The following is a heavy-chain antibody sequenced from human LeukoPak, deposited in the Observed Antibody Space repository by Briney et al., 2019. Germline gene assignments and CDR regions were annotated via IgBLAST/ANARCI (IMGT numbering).Heavy chain of an antibody. CDR2: IYPGDSDT. D-gene: IGHD6-19*01. Sequence: GESLKISCKGSGYIFTSYWIGWVRQMPGKGLEWMGIIYPGDSDTRYSPSFQGRVTISADKSISTAYLQWSSLKASDTAMYYCARRGSSSGWYETSFDAFDIWGQGTMVTVSS. V-gene: IGHV5-51*01. CDR1: GYIFTSYW. CDR3: ARRGSSSGWYETSFDAFDI. J-gene: IGHJ3*02.